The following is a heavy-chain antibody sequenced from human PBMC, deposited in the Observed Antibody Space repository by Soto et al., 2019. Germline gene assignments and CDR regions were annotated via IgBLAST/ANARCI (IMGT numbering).Heavy chain of an antibody. V-gene: IGHV3-43*01. D-gene: IGHD2-2*01. CDR2: ISWDGGST. Sequence: PGGSLRLSCAASGFTFDDYTMHWVRQAPGKGLEWVSLISWDGGSTYYADSVKGRFTISRDNSKNSLYLQMNSLRTEDTALYYCAKDIIAMPADYYYGMDVWGQGTTVTVSS. J-gene: IGHJ6*02. CDR3: AKDIIAMPADYYYGMDV. CDR1: GFTFDDYT.